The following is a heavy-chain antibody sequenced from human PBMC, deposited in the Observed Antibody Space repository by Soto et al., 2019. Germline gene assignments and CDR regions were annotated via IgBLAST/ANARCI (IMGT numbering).Heavy chain of an antibody. V-gene: IGHV1-69*01. D-gene: IGHD2-2*02. Sequence: QVQLVQSGAEVKTPGSSVKVSCKASGGTFSGYAISWVRQAPGQGLEWMGEIIPMFGTSNYAQKFKGRVTITADEATSTAYMELSRLRSEDTAVYYCARGSCSSTSCYKEYYFDLWGQGTLVTVSS. CDR3: ARGSCSSTSCYKEYYFDL. CDR1: GGTFSGYA. CDR2: IIPMFGTS. J-gene: IGHJ4*02.